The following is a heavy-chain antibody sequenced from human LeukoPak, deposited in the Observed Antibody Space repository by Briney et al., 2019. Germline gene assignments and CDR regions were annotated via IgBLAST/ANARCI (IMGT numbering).Heavy chain of an antibody. Sequence: ASVKVSCKASGYTFTGYYVHWLRQAPGQGLTWMGWINPNSGGTNYAQKFQGRVTMTRDTSISTAYMELSRLRSDDTGVYYCARDQGGISTSCYVPGDYYYYYMDFWGKGTMVTVSS. J-gene: IGHJ6*03. CDR3: ARDQGGISTSCYVPGDYYYYYMDF. D-gene: IGHD2-2*01. CDR1: GYTFTGYY. CDR2: INPNSGGT. V-gene: IGHV1-2*02.